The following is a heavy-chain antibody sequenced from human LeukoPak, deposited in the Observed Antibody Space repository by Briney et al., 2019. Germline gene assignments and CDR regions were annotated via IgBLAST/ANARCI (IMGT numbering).Heavy chain of an antibody. V-gene: IGHV4-59*01. Sequence: SETLSLTCTVSGGSINSYYLSWIRQPPGKGLEWIVYIYHNGNTNYNPSLKSRVTISVDTSKNQFSLKLNSVTAADTAVYYCARESSNSVLGYWGQGTLVTVSS. CDR1: GGSINSYY. J-gene: IGHJ4*02. CDR3: ARESSNSVLGY. D-gene: IGHD2-2*01. CDR2: IYHNGNT.